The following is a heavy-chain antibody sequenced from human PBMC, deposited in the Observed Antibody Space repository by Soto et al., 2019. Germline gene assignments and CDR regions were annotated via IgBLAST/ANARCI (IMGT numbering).Heavy chain of an antibody. J-gene: IGHJ3*02. D-gene: IGHD5-12*01. CDR2: VTPYKADT. CDR3: ATDGPSNSGNLYAFDI. Sequence: EASVKVSCKASGYTLTNYGVTWVRQAPGQGLEWLGRVTPYKADTNSAQNLQGRVTMATDTSTNTAYLELRSLRSDDTAVYFCATDGPSNSGNLYAFDIWGQGTMVTVS. CDR1: GYTLTNYG. V-gene: IGHV1-18*04.